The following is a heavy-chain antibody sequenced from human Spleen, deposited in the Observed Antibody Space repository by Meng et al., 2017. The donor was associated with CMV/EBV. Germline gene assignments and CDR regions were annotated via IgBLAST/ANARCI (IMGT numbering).Heavy chain of an antibody. CDR1: GFTFSPYW. V-gene: IGHV3-74*01. J-gene: IGHJ4*02. D-gene: IGHD6-19*01. Sequence: GASLKISCAASGFTFSPYWMHWVRQTPGKGLVWVSRINSHGSSIDYADSVKGRFTISRDSAKNTLYLQMNSLRAEDTAVYYCAREGRGWYGGFDYWGQGTLVTVSS. CDR2: INSHGSSI. CDR3: AREGRGWYGGFDY.